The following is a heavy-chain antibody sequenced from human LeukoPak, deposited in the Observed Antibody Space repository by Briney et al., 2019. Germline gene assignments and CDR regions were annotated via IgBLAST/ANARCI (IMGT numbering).Heavy chain of an antibody. CDR2: ISGSGGST. CDR1: GFTFSSYA. Sequence: GGSLRLSCAASGFTFSSYAMSWVRQAPGKGLEWVLAISGSGGSTYYADSVKGRFTITRDNSKNTLYLQMNSLRAEDTAVYYCAKDLAWIQLVWGQGTLVTVSS. V-gene: IGHV3-23*01. D-gene: IGHD5-18*01. CDR3: AKDLAWIQLV. J-gene: IGHJ4*02.